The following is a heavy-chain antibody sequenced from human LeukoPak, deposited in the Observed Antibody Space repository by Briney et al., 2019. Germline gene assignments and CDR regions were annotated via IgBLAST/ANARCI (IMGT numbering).Heavy chain of an antibody. V-gene: IGHV3-53*01. CDR2: LYAGGSI. D-gene: IGHD6-13*01. CDR3: AKSVGAAAYD. Sequence: GGSLRLSCAASGFTVSNTQMSWVRQAPGKGLEWVSVLYAGGSIYYADSVKGRFTISRDNAKNTLSLQMDSLRAEDTAVYYCAKSVGAAAYDWGQGTLVTVSS. CDR1: GFTVSNTQ. J-gene: IGHJ4*02.